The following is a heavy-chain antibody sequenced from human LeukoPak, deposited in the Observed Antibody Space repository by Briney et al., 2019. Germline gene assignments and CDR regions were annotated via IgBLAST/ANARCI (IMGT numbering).Heavy chain of an antibody. V-gene: IGHV3-30*15. CDR3: VRGLAAVGNDGFFDF. Sequence: PGGPLRLSCAASGFIFSAFAMHWVRQPPGKGPEWVALISTDGNHRYYADSVKGRFTISRDNSKSMLFLQVSVLRVEVTAVFFCVRGLAAVGNDGFFDFWGPGTLVTVSS. CDR1: GFIFSAFA. D-gene: IGHD6-13*01. J-gene: IGHJ4*02. CDR2: ISTDGNHR.